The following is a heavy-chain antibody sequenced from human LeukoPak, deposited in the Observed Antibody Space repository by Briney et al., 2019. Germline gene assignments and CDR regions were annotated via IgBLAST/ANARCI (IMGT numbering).Heavy chain of an antibody. D-gene: IGHD3-3*01. V-gene: IGHV3-23*01. CDR2: ISGSGGST. J-gene: IGHJ3*02. CDR1: GFTFSSYA. Sequence: GGSLRLSCAASGFTFSSYAMSWVRQAPGKGLEWVSAISGSGGSTYYADSVKGRFTISRDNSKNTLYLQMNSLGAEDTAVYYCANGRFPGAFEIWGQGTMVTVSS. CDR3: ANGRFPGAFEI.